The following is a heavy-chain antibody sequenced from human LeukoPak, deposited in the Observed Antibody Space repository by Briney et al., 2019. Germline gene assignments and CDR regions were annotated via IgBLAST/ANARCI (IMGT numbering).Heavy chain of an antibody. V-gene: IGHV4-34*01. D-gene: IGHD2-2*01. CDR3: ARGRRRGYCSSTSCYWFDP. CDR1: GGSFSGYY. CDR2: INHSGST. J-gene: IGHJ5*02. Sequence: SETLSLTCAVYGGSFSGYYWSWIRQPPGKGLEWIGEINHSGSTNYNPSLKSRVTISVDTSKNQFSLKLSSVTAADTAVYYCARGRRRGYCSSTSCYWFDPGAREPWSPSPQ.